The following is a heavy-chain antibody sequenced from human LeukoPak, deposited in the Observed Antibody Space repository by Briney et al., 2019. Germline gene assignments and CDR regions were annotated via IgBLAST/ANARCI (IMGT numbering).Heavy chain of an antibody. CDR1: GFTFSSSA. Sequence: PGGSLRLSCAASGFTFSSSAMHWVRQAPGKGLEWVAVISYDGSNKYYADSVKGRFTISRDNSKNTLYLQMNSLRAEDTAVYYCARGRVNWNYNWFDPWGQGTLVTVSS. CDR3: ARGRVNWNYNWFDP. V-gene: IGHV3-30*01. CDR2: ISYDGSNK. J-gene: IGHJ5*02. D-gene: IGHD1-7*01.